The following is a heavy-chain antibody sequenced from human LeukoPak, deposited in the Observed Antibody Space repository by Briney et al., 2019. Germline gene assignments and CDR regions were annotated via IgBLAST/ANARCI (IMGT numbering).Heavy chain of an antibody. CDR2: IVTIESYT. V-gene: IGHV5-10-1*01. Sequence: GEALTFSCTGSGYSFNSYWISWVRELPGKDLDWMGWIVTIESYTNYRPSLEAHVTISADKSLSTAYLQRSSLKASDTATYYCTKHRKASWFDPWGQGTLVTVSS. CDR3: TKHRKASWFDP. CDR1: GYSFNSYW. J-gene: IGHJ5*02.